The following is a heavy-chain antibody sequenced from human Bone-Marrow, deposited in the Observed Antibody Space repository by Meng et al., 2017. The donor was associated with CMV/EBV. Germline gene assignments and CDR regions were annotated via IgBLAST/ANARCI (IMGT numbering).Heavy chain of an antibody. D-gene: IGHD3-16*01. CDR3: AKGFGASDAFDI. CDR1: GFTFDDNA. CDR2: ISWNSGSI. Sequence: SLKISCAASGFTFDDNAMNWVRQAPGKGLEWVSGISWNSGSIGYADSVKGRFTISRDNAKNPLYLQMNSLRAEDTALYFSAKGFGASDAFDIWGQGTMVTVSS. V-gene: IGHV3-9*01. J-gene: IGHJ3*02.